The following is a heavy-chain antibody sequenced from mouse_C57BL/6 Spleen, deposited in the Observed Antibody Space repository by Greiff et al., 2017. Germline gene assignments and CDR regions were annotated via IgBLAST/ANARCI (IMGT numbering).Heavy chain of an antibody. CDR2: IDPSDSYT. D-gene: IGHD2-3*01. J-gene: IGHJ2*01. CDR3: ASKGGYYAFDY. CDR1: GYTFTSYW. V-gene: IGHV1-50*01. Sequence: QVQLQQPGAELVKPGASVKLSCKASGYTFTSYWMQWVKQRPGQGLEWIGEIDPSDSYTNYNQKFKGEATLTVDTSSSTAYMQLSSLTSEDSAVYYCASKGGYYAFDYWGQGTTLTVSS.